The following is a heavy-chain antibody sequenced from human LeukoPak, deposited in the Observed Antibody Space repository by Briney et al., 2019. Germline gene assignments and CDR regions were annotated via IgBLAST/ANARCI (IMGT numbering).Heavy chain of an antibody. CDR1: GFAFSSHA. J-gene: IGHJ4*02. Sequence: GGSLRLSCAASGFAFSSHAMSWVRQAPGKGLEWVANIRQDGGDNHYVDSVKGRFTISRDNAQNSLYLQMNGLRVEDTAVYYCTRRLDDWGQGTLVTVSS. D-gene: IGHD3-16*01. CDR3: TRRLDD. CDR2: IRQDGGDN. V-gene: IGHV3-7*01.